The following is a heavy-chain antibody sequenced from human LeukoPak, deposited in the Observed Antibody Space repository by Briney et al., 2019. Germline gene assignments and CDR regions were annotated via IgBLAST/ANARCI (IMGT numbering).Heavy chain of an antibody. CDR2: TYYRSKWYN. CDR1: GDSVSSNSAA. Sequence: SQTLSLTCAISGDSVSSNSAAWNWIRQSPSRGLEWLGRTYYRSKWYNDYAVSVKSRITINPDTSKNQFSLQLNSVTPEDTAVYYCARSTYCSGGSCYSTPKYNWFDPWGQGTLVTVSS. D-gene: IGHD2-15*01. V-gene: IGHV6-1*01. CDR3: ARSTYCSGGSCYSTPKYNWFDP. J-gene: IGHJ5*02.